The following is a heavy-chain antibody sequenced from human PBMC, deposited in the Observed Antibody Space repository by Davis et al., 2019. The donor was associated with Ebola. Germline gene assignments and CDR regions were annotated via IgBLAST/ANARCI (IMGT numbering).Heavy chain of an antibody. Sequence: MPGGSLRLSCTVSGGSISSYHWTWIRQPPGKGLEWIGYIYYSGSTNYNPSLKSRAIISLDTSKNQFSLELTSVTAADTAVYYCARDSSGSPYGGLDVWGQGITVTVSS. CDR2: IYYSGST. CDR3: ARDSSGSPYGGLDV. V-gene: IGHV4-59*01. J-gene: IGHJ6*02. D-gene: IGHD3-10*01. CDR1: GGSISSYH.